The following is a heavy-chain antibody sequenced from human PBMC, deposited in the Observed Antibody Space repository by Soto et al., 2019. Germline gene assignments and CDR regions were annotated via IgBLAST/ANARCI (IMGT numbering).Heavy chain of an antibody. CDR2: ISSSSSTI. V-gene: IGHV3-48*01. J-gene: IGHJ6*02. D-gene: IGHD2-15*01. CDR1: GFTFSSYS. CDR3: AREEASSVGYYGMDV. Sequence: EVQLVESGGGLVQPGGSLRLSCAASGFTFSSYSMNWVRQAPGKGLEWVSYISSSSSTIYYADSVQGRFTISRDNAKNSLYLQMNSLRAEDTAVYYCAREEASSVGYYGMDVWGQGTTVTVSS.